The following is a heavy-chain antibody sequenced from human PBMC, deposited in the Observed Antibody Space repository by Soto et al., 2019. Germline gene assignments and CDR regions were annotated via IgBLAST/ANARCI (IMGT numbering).Heavy chain of an antibody. CDR2: ISAYNGNT. CDR3: ARDRVITMVRGVIITAPRGMDV. CDR1: GYTFTSYG. V-gene: IGHV1-18*01. D-gene: IGHD3-10*01. J-gene: IGHJ6*02. Sequence: ASVKVSCKASGYTFTSYGISWVRQAPGQGLEWMGWISAYNGNTNYAQKLQGRVTMTTDTSTSTAYMELRSLRSDDTAMYHCARDRVITMVRGVIITAPRGMDVWGQGTTVTVSS.